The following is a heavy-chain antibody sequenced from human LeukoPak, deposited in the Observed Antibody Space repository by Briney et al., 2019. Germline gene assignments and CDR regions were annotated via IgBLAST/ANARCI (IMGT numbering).Heavy chain of an antibody. J-gene: IGHJ4*02. CDR2: IDWDDDK. V-gene: IGHV2-70*11. CDR3: ARTRSAAGKYYFDY. Sequence: SGPTLVNPTQTLTLTCTFSGFSLSTSGMCVSWIRQPPGKALEWLARIDWDDDKYYSTSLKTRLTISKDTSNNQVVLTMTNMDPVDTATYYCARTRSAAGKYYFDYWGQGTLVTVSS. CDR1: GFSLSTSGMC. D-gene: IGHD6-13*01.